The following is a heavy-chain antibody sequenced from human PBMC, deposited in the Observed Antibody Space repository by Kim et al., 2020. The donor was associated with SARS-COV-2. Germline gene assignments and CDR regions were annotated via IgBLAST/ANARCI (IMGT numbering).Heavy chain of an antibody. D-gene: IGHD3-22*01. CDR2: ISYDGSNK. V-gene: IGHV3-30*18. J-gene: IGHJ4*02. CDR3: AKEAVNYYDSSRALDY. Sequence: GGSLRLSCAASGFTFSSYGMHWVRQAPGKGLEWVAVISYDGSNKYYADSVKGRFTISRDNSKNTLYLQMNSLRAEDTAVYYCAKEAVNYYDSSRALDYWGQGTLVTVSS. CDR1: GFTFSSYG.